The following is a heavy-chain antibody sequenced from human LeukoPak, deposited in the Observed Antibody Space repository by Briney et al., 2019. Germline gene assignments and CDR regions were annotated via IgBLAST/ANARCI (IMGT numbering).Heavy chain of an antibody. CDR3: ARDLRYSSGWSAYGMDV. CDR1: RGTFTSYA. V-gene: IGHV1-69*13. CDR2: IIPIFGIA. J-gene: IGHJ6*03. Sequence: GASVKVSCKASRGTFTSYAISWVRQAPGQGLEWMGGIIPIFGIANYAQKFQGRVTITADESTSTAYMELSSLRSDDTAVYYCARDLRYSSGWSAYGMDVWGKGTTVTISS. D-gene: IGHD6-19*01.